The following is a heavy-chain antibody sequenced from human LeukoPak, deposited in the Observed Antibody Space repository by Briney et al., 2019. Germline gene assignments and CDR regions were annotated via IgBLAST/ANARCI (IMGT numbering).Heavy chain of an antibody. D-gene: IGHD6-6*01. V-gene: IGHV3-23*01. Sequence: GGSLRLSCAASGFTFSSYAMSWVRQAPGKGLEWVSAISGSGGSTYYADSVKGRFTISRDNSKNTLYLQMYSLRAEDTAVYYCAKRSSSSYYYYYGMDVWGQGTTVTVSS. J-gene: IGHJ6*02. CDR1: GFTFSSYA. CDR3: AKRSSSSYYYYYGMDV. CDR2: ISGSGGST.